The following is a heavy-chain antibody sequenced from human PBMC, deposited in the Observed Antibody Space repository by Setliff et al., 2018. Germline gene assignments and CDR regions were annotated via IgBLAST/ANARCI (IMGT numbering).Heavy chain of an antibody. Sequence: GESLKISCQASGYTFFNYWIDWVRQMPGKGLEWMGMVYPGDSDTKYSPSSEGRVTISVDKSTNTAYLQWTSLRASDTAMYYCARSYCSGGSCYSEPLYWGQGTQVTVSS. CDR3: ARSYCSGGSCYSEPLY. CDR1: GYTFFNYW. J-gene: IGHJ4*02. CDR2: VYPGDSDT. V-gene: IGHV5-51*01. D-gene: IGHD3-10*01.